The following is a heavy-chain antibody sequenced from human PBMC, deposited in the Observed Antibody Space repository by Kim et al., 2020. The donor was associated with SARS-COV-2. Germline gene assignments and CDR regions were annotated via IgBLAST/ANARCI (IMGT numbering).Heavy chain of an antibody. CDR2: IDLDDDK. CDR3: ARIRGTGTTRSQSYRYDMDV. V-gene: IGHV2-70*11. J-gene: IGHJ6*03. D-gene: IGHD1-7*01. CDR1: GFSLLTSGMC. Sequence: SGPTLVNPTQTLTLTCTFSGFSLLTSGMCVNWIRQPPGKALEWLARIDLDDDKYYNTSLKTRLTISKDTSKNQVVLIMTNMDPVDTATYYCARIRGTGTTRSQSYRYDMDVWGEGTTVTVSS.